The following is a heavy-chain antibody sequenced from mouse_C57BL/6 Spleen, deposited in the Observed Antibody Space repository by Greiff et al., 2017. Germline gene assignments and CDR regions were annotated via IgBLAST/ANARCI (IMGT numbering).Heavy chain of an antibody. D-gene: IGHD2-12*01. CDR2: IDPSDSDT. J-gene: IGHJ3*01. CDR1: GYTFTSYW. CDR3: ARSFSSYYKGFAY. V-gene: IGHV1-52*01. Sequence: QVQLQQPGAELVRPGSSVKLSCKASGYTFTSYWMHWVKQRPIQGLEWIGNIDPSDSDTHYNQKFKDKATLTVDKSSSTAYMQLSSLTSEDSAVYYCARSFSSYYKGFAYWGQGTLVTVSA.